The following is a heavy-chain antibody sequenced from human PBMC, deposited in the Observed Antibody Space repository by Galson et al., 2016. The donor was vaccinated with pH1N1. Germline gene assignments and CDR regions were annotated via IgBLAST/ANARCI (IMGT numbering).Heavy chain of an antibody. CDR2: IDWDDEK. CDR1: GFSLSTFGVR. J-gene: IGHJ6*02. D-gene: IGHD3-10*01. Sequence: PALVKPPQTLKLTCTFSGFSLSTFGVRVSWIRQSPGKALEWLARIDWDDEKFYSPSLKTRLTISKDTSKDQVVLTMTNMDPVDTGTYYCARMGVASGGRYYYGMDGWGQGTTVTVS. CDR3: ARMGVASGGRYYYGMDG. V-gene: IGHV2-70*04.